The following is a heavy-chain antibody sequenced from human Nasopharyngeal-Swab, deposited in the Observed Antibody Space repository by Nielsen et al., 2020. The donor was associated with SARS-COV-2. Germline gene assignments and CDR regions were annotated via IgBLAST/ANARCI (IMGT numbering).Heavy chain of an antibody. CDR1: GGSISSGGYS. V-gene: IGHV4-30-2*01. CDR3: ARERGSTSSHDAFDI. J-gene: IGHJ3*02. CDR2: IYHSGST. Sequence: SETLSLTCAVSGGSISSGGYSWSWIRQPPGKGLEWIGYIYHSGSTYYNPSLKSRVTISVDRSKNQFYLKLSSVTAADTAVYYCARERGSTSSHDAFDIWGQGTMVTVSS. D-gene: IGHD2-2*01.